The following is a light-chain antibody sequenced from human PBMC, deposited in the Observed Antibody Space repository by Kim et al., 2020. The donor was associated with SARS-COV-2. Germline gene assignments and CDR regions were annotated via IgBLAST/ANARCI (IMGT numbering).Light chain of an antibody. Sequence: YELTQPPSVSVSPGQTASITCSGDKLGDKYACWYQQKPGQSPVLVIYQDSKRPTGIPERFSGSNSGHTATLTISGTQAMDEADYYCQAWDSSTYVFGTGTEVTVL. CDR1: KLGDKY. V-gene: IGLV3-1*01. CDR2: QDS. CDR3: QAWDSSTYV. J-gene: IGLJ1*01.